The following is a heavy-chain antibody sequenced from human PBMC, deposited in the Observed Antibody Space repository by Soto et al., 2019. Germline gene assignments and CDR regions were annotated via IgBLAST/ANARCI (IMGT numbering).Heavy chain of an antibody. J-gene: IGHJ6*02. D-gene: IGHD2-2*01. V-gene: IGHV3-23*01. CDR2: ISGGGGST. Sequence: EVQLLESGGGLVQPGGSLRLSCAASGFTFSSYAMNWVRQAPGKGLEWVSAISGGGGSTFYADSVKGRVTISRDNSKNSLYLQMNSLRAEDTAVYYCARDPAVGYCSSTSCPYYYYGMDVWGQGTTVTVSS. CDR3: ARDPAVGYCSSTSCPYYYYGMDV. CDR1: GFTFSSYA.